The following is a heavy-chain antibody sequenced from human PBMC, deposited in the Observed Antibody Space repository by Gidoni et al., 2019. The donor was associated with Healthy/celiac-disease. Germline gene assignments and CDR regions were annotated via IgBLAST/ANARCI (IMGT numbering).Heavy chain of an antibody. Sequence: QAQLVESGLRVVPPGRSLRLSCAASGFTYSSYGMHWVRQAPGKGLEWMAVIWFDGSNKYYADAVKGRFTISRDNSKNTLYLQMNSLRAEDTAVYYCAREMAAAGTSFDYWGQGTLVTVSS. CDR1: GFTYSSYG. J-gene: IGHJ4*02. V-gene: IGHV3-33*01. CDR3: AREMAAAGTSFDY. CDR2: IWFDGSNK. D-gene: IGHD6-13*01.